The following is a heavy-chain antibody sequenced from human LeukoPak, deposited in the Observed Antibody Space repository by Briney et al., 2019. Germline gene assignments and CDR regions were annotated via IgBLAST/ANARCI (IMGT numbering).Heavy chain of an antibody. CDR2: ISGSGGST. J-gene: IGHJ4*02. D-gene: IGHD3-22*01. CDR3: AKDLYYDSSGYYAPPAD. V-gene: IGHV3-23*01. Sequence: LTGGSLRLSCAASGFTFSSYAMSWVRQAPGKGLEWVSAISGSGGSTYYADSAKGRFTISRDNSKNTLYLQMNSLRAEDTAVYYCAKDLYYDSSGYYAPPADWGQGTLVTVSS. CDR1: GFTFSSYA.